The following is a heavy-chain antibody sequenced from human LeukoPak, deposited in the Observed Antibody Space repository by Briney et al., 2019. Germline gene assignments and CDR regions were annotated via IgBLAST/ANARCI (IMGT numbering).Heavy chain of an antibody. CDR2: IYYSGST. CDR3: ARTGGYYDSSGYYPEDAFDI. J-gene: IGHJ3*02. V-gene: IGHV4-39*01. CDR1: GGSISSSSYY. D-gene: IGHD3-22*01. Sequence: SETLSLTCTVSGGSISSSSYYWGWIRQPPGKGLEWIGSIYYSGSTYYNPSLKSRVTISVDTSKNQFSLKLSSVTAADTAVYYCARTGGYYDSSGYYPEDAFDIWGQGTWSPSLQ.